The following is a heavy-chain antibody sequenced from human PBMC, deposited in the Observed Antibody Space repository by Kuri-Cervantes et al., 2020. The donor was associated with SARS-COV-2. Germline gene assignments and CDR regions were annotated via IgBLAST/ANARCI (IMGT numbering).Heavy chain of an antibody. Sequence: SETLSLTCTVSGASITHHYWSWMRQPPGKGLEWIGYVHNSGSTSFSPPLRSRVTMSIDTSMSQFSLKLYSVTAADTAIYYCAGASFGLVGACDYWGHGTLVTVSS. V-gene: IGHV4-59*11. CDR3: AGASFGLVGACDY. D-gene: IGHD3/OR15-3a*01. CDR2: VHNSGST. J-gene: IGHJ4*01. CDR1: GASITHHY.